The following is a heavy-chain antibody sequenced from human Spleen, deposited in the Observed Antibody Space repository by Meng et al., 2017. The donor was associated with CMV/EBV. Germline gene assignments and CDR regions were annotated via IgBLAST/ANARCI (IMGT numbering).Heavy chain of an antibody. Sequence: GSLRLSCAVYGGSFSGYYWSWIRQPPGKGLEWIGEINHSGSTNYNPSLKSRVTISVDTSKNQFSLKLSSVTAADTAVYYCARVGPLFPLYYYGMDVWGQGTTVTVSS. V-gene: IGHV4-34*01. CDR3: ARVGPLFPLYYYGMDV. J-gene: IGHJ6*02. CDR1: GGSFSGYY. D-gene: IGHD2-21*01. CDR2: INHSGST.